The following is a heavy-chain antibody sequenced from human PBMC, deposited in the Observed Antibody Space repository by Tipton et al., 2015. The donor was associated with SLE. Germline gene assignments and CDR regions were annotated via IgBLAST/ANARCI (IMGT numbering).Heavy chain of an antibody. Sequence: QVQLVQSGAEVKKPGASVKVSCKASGYSFTAYYMHWVRQAPGQGLEWLGRINPNSGGTNYAQKFQGRVTVTRDTSISTAYMELSRLTSDDTAVYYCARDFDPGAFDIWGQGTMVTVSS. V-gene: IGHV1-2*06. CDR2: INPNSGGT. D-gene: IGHD3-9*01. J-gene: IGHJ3*02. CDR3: ARDFDPGAFDI. CDR1: GYSFTAYY.